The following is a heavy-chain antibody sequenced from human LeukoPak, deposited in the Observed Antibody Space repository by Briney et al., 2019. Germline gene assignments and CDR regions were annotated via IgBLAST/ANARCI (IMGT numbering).Heavy chain of an antibody. J-gene: IGHJ5*02. CDR2: IYHSGST. Sequence: SGTLSLTCAVSGGSISSSNWWSWVRQPPGKGLEWIGEIYHSGSTNYNPSLNSRVTMSVDKSKCQFSLKLSSVTAADTAVYFCVRHFHGSGYVVDLWGQGTLVTVSS. CDR1: GGSISSSNW. D-gene: IGHD6-13*01. CDR3: VRHFHGSGYVVDL. V-gene: IGHV4-4*02.